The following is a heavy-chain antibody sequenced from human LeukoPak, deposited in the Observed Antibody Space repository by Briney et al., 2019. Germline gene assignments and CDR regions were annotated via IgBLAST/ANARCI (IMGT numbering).Heavy chain of an antibody. CDR2: IIPIFGTA. CDR3: ARELSGYFDY. J-gene: IGHJ4*02. D-gene: IGHD1-26*01. Sequence: VASVKVSCKASGGTFSSYAISWVRQAPGQGLEWMGRIIPIFGTANYAQKFQGRVTITTDESTSTAYMELSSLRSEDTAVYYCARELSGYFDYWGQGTLVTVSS. CDR1: GGTFSSYA. V-gene: IGHV1-69*05.